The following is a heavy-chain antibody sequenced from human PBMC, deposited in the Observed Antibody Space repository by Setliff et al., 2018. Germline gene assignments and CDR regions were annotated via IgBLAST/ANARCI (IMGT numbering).Heavy chain of an antibody. CDR2: IYSSGTT. D-gene: IGHD3-22*01. CDR1: GGPINSDRYY. J-gene: IGHJ6*03. V-gene: IGHV4-61*05. Sequence: SETLSLTCTVSGGPINSDRYYWGWIRQSPGKGLEWIGYIYSSGTTDYNPSLKSRVTISLDSSRKQFSLEMTSLSAADTAIYYCARARWSGGYYSGDKYYMDVWGKGTTVTVSS. CDR3: ARARWSGGYYSGDKYYMDV.